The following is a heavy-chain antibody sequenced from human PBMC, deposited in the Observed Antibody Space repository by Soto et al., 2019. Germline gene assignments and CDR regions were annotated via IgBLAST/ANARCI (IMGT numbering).Heavy chain of an antibody. J-gene: IGHJ3*02. Sequence: GGSLRLSCAASGFTFSSYAMHWVRQAPGKGLEWVAVISYDGSNKYYADSVKGRFTISRDNSKNTLYLQMNSLRAEDTAVYYCARALTMPGAYAFDIWGQGTMVTVSS. V-gene: IGHV3-30-3*01. CDR1: GFTFSSYA. CDR2: ISYDGSNK. CDR3: ARALTMPGAYAFDI. D-gene: IGHD2-2*01.